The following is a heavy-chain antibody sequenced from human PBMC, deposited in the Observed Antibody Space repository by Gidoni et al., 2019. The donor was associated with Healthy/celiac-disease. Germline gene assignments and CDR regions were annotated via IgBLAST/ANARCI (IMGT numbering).Heavy chain of an antibody. D-gene: IGHD5-12*01. CDR1: GGSISSSSYY. CDR2: IYYSGST. CDR3: ARSRDGYTGWFDP. V-gene: IGHV4-39*01. J-gene: IGHJ5*02. Sequence: QLQLQESGPGLVKPSETLSLPCTVSGGSISSSSYYWGWIRQPPGKGLEWIGSIYYSGSTYYNPSLKSRVTISVDTSKNQFSLKLSSVTAADTAVYYCARSRDGYTGWFDPWGQGTLVTVSS.